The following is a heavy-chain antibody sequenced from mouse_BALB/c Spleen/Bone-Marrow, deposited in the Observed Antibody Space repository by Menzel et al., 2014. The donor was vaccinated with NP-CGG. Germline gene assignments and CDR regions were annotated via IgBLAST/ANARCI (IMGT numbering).Heavy chain of an antibody. CDR2: IYPGEGDT. Sequence: VQLQESGAELARPGASVKLSCKTSGYTFTTYWMQWVKQRPGQGLEWIGAIYPGEGDTRYTQKFKGKATLTADKSSSTAYIQLSNLTSEDSAVYYCSREPSNWGYYWGQGTTLTVSS. V-gene: IGHV1-87*01. CDR1: GYTFTTYW. J-gene: IGHJ2*01. CDR3: SREPSNWGYY.